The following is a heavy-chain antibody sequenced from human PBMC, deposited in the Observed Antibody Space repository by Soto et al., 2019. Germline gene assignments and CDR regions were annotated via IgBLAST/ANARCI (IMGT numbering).Heavy chain of an antibody. V-gene: IGHV4-34*01. CDR1: GGSFSTYY. D-gene: IGHD3-9*01. CDR2: INHSGSN. J-gene: IGHJ3*02. Sequence: SETLSLTCVVSGGSFSTYYYNWIRQSPGKGLEWIGEINHSGSNNYSPSLKSRVTMSLDTSRNQFSLKLTSVTAADTAVYYCARGGSNDWQVAFDIWGQGTRVTVSS. CDR3: ARGGSNDWQVAFDI.